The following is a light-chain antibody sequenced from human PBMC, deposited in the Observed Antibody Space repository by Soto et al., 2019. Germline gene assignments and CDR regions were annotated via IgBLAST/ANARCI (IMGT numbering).Light chain of an antibody. V-gene: IGLV2-11*01. Sequence: QSALTQPRSVSGSPGQSVTISCTVTSSDVGGYNYVSWYQQHPAKAPKLMIYDVSRRPSGVPDRFSGSKSGNTASLTISGLQAEDEADYYCCSYAGSYTYVVFGGGTKLTVL. CDR2: DVS. J-gene: IGLJ2*01. CDR1: SSDVGGYNY. CDR3: CSYAGSYTYVV.